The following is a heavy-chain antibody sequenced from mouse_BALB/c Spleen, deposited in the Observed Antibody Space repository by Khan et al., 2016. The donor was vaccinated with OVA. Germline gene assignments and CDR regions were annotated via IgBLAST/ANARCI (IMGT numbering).Heavy chain of an antibody. CDR2: ITPNNGGT. Sequence: EVQLQQSGPELVKPGASVKIPCKASGYTFTDYNMDWVKQSHGKSLEWIGDITPNNGGTIYNQRFKGKATLPVDKSSSTAYMELRSLTSEDTAVYYCTREGHGSPFDYWGQGTALTVSS. V-gene: IGHV1-18*01. J-gene: IGHJ2*01. CDR3: TREGHGSPFDY. D-gene: IGHD1-1*01. CDR1: GYTFTDYN.